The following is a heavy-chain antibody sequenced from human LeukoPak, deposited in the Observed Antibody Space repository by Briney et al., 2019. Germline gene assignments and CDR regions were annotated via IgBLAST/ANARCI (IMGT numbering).Heavy chain of an antibody. Sequence: ASVKVSCKASGYTFTSYGISWVRQAPGQGLEWMGWISAYNGNTNYAQKLQGRVTMTTVTSTSTAYMELRSLRSDDTAVYYCARGYYDSSGYYPRYYYYMDVWGKGTTVTVSS. V-gene: IGHV1-18*01. D-gene: IGHD3-22*01. CDR2: ISAYNGNT. CDR3: ARGYYDSSGYYPRYYYYMDV. J-gene: IGHJ6*03. CDR1: GYTFTSYG.